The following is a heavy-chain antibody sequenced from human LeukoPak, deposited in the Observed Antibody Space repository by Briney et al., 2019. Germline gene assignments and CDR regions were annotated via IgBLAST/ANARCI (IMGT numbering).Heavy chain of an antibody. D-gene: IGHD1-26*01. V-gene: IGHV4-34*01. CDR1: GGSFSGYY. J-gene: IGHJ4*02. CDR3: GGGRYYFDY. Sequence: SETLSLTCAVYGGSFSGYYWSWIRQPPGKGLEWIGEISHSGSTNYNPSLKSRVTISVDTSRNQFSLKLSSVTAADTAVYYCGGGRYYFDYWGQGTLVTVSS. CDR2: ISHSGST.